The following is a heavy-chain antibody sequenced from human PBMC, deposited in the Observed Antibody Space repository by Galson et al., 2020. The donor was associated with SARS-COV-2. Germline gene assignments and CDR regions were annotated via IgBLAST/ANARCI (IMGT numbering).Heavy chain of an antibody. V-gene: IGHV3-9*01. CDR3: AKDIGYSSGGFDY. CDR1: GFTFNDYA. Sequence: TGGSLRLSCAASGFTFNDYAMHWVRQAPGKGLEWVSGISWNSGSIDYAASVKGRFTISRDNAKNSLYLQMNSLRAEDTALYYCAKDIGYSSGGFDYWGQGTLVTVSS. D-gene: IGHD6-19*01. J-gene: IGHJ4*02. CDR2: ISWNSGSI.